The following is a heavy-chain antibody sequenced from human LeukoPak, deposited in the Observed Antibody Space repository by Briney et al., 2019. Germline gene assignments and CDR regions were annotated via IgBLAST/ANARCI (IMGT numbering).Heavy chain of an antibody. Sequence: WASVKVSCKASGYTVTGYYMHWVRQAPGQGLEWMGWINPNSGGTNYAQKFQGRVTMTRDTSISTAYMELSRLRSDDTAVYYCARVSGKWNWFDPWGQGTLVTVSS. D-gene: IGHD1-26*01. CDR2: INPNSGGT. V-gene: IGHV1-2*02. CDR3: ARVSGKWNWFDP. J-gene: IGHJ5*02. CDR1: GYTVTGYY.